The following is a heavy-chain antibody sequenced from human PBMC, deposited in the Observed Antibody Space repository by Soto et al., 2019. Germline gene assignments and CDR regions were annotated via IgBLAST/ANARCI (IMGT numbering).Heavy chain of an antibody. V-gene: IGHV4-59*01. Sequence: SETLSLTCTVSGGSINNYYWSWIRQPPGKGLEWIGYIYYSGSTTYNPSLKSRLTISVDTSNTQFSLRLSSVTAADTAVYYCARYPERTVAGECGMDVWGQGTTVTVSS. J-gene: IGHJ6*02. CDR1: GGSINNYY. CDR3: ARYPERTVAGECGMDV. CDR2: IYYSGST. D-gene: IGHD6-19*01.